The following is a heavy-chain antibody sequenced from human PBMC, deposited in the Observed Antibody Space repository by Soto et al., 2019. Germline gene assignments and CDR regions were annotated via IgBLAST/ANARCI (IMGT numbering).Heavy chain of an antibody. Sequence: ASVKVSCKSSGYTFTRSGISWVRQAPGQGLEWMGMINPTLGRTNYAQKFQGRVTITRDKSTSTAYMELSSLRSDDTAVYYCARASGSSYWFDPWGQGTLVTVSS. D-gene: IGHD1-26*01. CDR1: GYTFTRSG. CDR2: INPTLGRT. V-gene: IGHV1-69*04. J-gene: IGHJ5*02. CDR3: ARASGSSYWFDP.